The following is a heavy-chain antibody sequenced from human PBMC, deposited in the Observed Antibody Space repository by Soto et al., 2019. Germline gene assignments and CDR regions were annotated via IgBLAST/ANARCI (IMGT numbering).Heavy chain of an antibody. V-gene: IGHV3-23*01. Sequence: GSLRLSCGVSGFTFTSYARTWVRQAAGKPLEWVSATSGSDARTSYADSVKGRSTISRDNSKNTLYLQMKSLRDEDTAVYYCAKSLSRWIGVAMSSLPRDYWGQGALVTVSS. D-gene: IGHD5-12*01. J-gene: IGHJ4*02. CDR2: TSGSDART. CDR1: GFTFTSYA. CDR3: AKSLSRWIGVAMSSLPRDY.